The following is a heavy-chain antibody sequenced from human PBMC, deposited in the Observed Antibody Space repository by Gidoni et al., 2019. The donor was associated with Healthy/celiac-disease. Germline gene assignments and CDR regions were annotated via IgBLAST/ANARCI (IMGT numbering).Heavy chain of an antibody. CDR2: INSDGSST. J-gene: IGHJ4*02. V-gene: IGHV3-74*01. CDR1: GFPFSSYW. CDR3: ARSGGTPTGFDY. D-gene: IGHD3-16*01. Sequence: VQLVESGGGLVQPGGSLRLSCAASGFPFSSYWMHWVRKAPGKGLVWVARINSDGSSTSYADSVKGRFTISRDNAKNTLYLQMNSLRAEDTAVYYCARSGGTPTGFDYWGQGTLVTVSS.